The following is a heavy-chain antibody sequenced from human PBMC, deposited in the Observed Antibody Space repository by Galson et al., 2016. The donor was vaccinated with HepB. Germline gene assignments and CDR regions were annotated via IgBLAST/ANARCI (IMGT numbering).Heavy chain of an antibody. J-gene: IGHJ4*02. CDR1: GFIFSTYA. D-gene: IGHD6-19*01. V-gene: IGHV3-33*07. CDR2: IWYDGSNK. Sequence: SLRLSCAASGFIFSTYAMNWVRQAPGKGLEWVAVIWYDGSNKYYADSVKGRFTISRDNSKNTLYLQMNSLRAEDTAVYYCAVSSGWRPEFDYWGQGTLVTVSS. CDR3: AVSSGWRPEFDY.